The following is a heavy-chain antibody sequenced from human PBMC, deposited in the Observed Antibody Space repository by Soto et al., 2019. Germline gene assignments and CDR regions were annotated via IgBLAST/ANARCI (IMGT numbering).Heavy chain of an antibody. CDR3: ASQFEGVVVAATRAFDI. J-gene: IGHJ3*02. V-gene: IGHV4-4*02. D-gene: IGHD2-15*01. CDR2: IYHSGST. Sequence: QVQLQESGPELVKPSGTLSLTCAVSSGSISSSNWWSWVRQPPGKGLEWIGEIYHSGSTNYNPSLESRVTISVDKSKNQFSLKLSSVTAADTAVYYCASQFEGVVVAATRAFDIWGQGTMVTVSS. CDR1: SGSISSSNW.